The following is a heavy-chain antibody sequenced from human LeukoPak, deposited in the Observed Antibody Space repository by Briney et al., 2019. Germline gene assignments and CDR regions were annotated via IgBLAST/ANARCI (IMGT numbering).Heavy chain of an antibody. CDR1: GGSFSGYY. V-gene: IGHV4-34*01. J-gene: IGHJ4*02. CDR2: INHSGST. D-gene: IGHD3-10*01. Sequence: PSETLSLTCAVYGGSFSGYYWSWIRQPPGKGLEWIGEINHSGSTNCNPSLKSRVTISVDTSKNQFSLKLSSVTAADTAVYYCARSHHYYGSGSYYNYWGQGTLVTVSS. CDR3: ARSHHYYGSGSYYNY.